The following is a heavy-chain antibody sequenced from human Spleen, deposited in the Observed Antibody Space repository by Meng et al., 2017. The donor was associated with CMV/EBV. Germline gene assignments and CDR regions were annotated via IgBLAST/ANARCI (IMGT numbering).Heavy chain of an antibody. J-gene: IGHJ4*02. V-gene: IGHV3-23*01. CDR3: ARAMTTVTTSFDY. CDR2: INDHGDGT. D-gene: IGHD4-17*01. Sequence: AAGFTFSSYAMIWVSQDPGKGLEWVSDINDHGDGTYYADSVKDRFTISRDNSKNTLYVQMNSLRAEDTAVYFCARAMTTVTTSFDYWGQGTLVTVSS. CDR1: GFTFSSYA.